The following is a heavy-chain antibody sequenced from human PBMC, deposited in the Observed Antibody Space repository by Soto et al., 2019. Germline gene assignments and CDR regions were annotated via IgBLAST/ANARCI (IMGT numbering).Heavy chain of an antibody. CDR3: ARDWYSSGGIDGY. J-gene: IGHJ4*02. CDR1: GFTFSDYY. CDR2: ISSSANTI. Sequence: GSLRLSCAASGFTFSDYYMSWIRQAPGKGLEWVSYISSSANTIYYADSVRGRFTISRDNAKNSLYLQMNSLRAEDTAVYYCARDWYSSGGIDGYWGRGTLVTVSA. D-gene: IGHD6-19*01. V-gene: IGHV3-11*01.